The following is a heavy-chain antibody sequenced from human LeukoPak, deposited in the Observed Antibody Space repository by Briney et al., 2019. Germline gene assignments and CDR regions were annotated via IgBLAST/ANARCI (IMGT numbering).Heavy chain of an antibody. J-gene: IGHJ4*02. D-gene: IGHD3-10*01. Sequence: SETLSLTCTVSGGSISSYYWSWIRQPPGKGLEWIGYIYYSGSTNYNPSLKSRVTISVDTSKNQFSLKLSSVTAADTAVYYCASRGVRGVIDYWGQGTLVIVSS. CDR1: GGSISSYY. V-gene: IGHV4-59*08. CDR2: IYYSGST. CDR3: ASRGVRGVIDY.